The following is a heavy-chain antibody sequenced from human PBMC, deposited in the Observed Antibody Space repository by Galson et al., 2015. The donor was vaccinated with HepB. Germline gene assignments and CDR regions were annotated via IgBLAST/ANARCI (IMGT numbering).Heavy chain of an antibody. Sequence: SLRLSCAASGFTFSSYSMNWVRQAPGKGLEWVSSISSSSSYIYYADSVKGRFTISRDNAKNSLYLQMNSLRAEDTAVYYCARGPVYDPSSPVDYWGQGTLVTVSS. J-gene: IGHJ4*02. CDR3: ARGPVYDPSSPVDY. V-gene: IGHV3-21*01. CDR1: GFTFSSYS. D-gene: IGHD3-3*01. CDR2: ISSSSSYI.